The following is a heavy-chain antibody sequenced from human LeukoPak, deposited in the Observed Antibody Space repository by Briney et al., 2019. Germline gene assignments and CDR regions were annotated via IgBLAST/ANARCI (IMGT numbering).Heavy chain of an antibody. CDR3: ARLPPADDAFDI. CDR1: GGSFSGYY. CDR2: INHSGST. V-gene: IGHV4-34*01. Sequence: SETLSLTCAVYGGSFSGYYWSWIRQPPGKGLEWIGEINHSGSTNYNPSLKSRVTISVDTSKNQFSLKLSSVTAADTAVYYCARLPPADDAFDIWGQGTMVTVSS. J-gene: IGHJ3*02.